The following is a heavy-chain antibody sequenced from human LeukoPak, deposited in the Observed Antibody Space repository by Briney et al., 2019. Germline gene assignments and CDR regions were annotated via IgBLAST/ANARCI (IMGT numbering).Heavy chain of an antibody. Sequence: GGSLRLSCAASGFTVSSNSMSWVRQAPGKGLEWVSVIYSGGTTYYADSVKGRFTISKDNSKNTLYLQMNSLRAEDTAVYYCARQWRELQLGYWGQGTLVTVSS. D-gene: IGHD1-26*01. V-gene: IGHV3-66*04. CDR3: ARQWRELQLGY. J-gene: IGHJ4*02. CDR2: IYSGGTT. CDR1: GFTVSSNS.